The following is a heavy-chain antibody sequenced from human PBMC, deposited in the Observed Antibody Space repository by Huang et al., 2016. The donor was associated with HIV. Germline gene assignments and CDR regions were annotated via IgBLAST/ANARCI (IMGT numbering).Heavy chain of an antibody. V-gene: IGHV4-34*01. CDR3: ARPKITATPFDSSWSYFDF. CDR1: GGSFSDSF. Sequence: QVRLEQWGPNLLKPSDTLSLKCAVYGGSFSDSFWTWIRKSPVKGLEWIGEVYHRGSATHNPSKNQFYLKLTSVTAADTAVYFCARPKITATPFDSSWSYFDFWGRGTPVTVSS. CDR2: VYHRGSA. J-gene: IGHJ4*02. D-gene: IGHD3-10*01.